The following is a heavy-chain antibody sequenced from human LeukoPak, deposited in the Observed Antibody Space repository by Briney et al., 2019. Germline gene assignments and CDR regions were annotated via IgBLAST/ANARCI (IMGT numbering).Heavy chain of an antibody. V-gene: IGHV1-69*06. CDR3: ARDGIASVDDAFHM. CDR1: GGTFSSYA. Sequence: ASVKVSCKASGGTFSSYAITWVRQAPGQGLEWMGGIIPNFGTANYAQKFQGRVTITADKSTSTAYMELSSLRSEDTAVYYCARDGIASVDDAFHMWGQGTMVIVSS. D-gene: IGHD6-13*01. J-gene: IGHJ3*02. CDR2: IIPNFGTA.